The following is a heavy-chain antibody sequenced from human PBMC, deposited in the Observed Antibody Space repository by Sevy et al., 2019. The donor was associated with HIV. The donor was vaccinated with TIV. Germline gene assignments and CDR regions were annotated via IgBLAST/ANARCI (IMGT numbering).Heavy chain of an antibody. CDR1: GFNLSSYA. CDR2: ISSNGGST. V-gene: IGHV3-64*02. J-gene: IGHJ4*02. Sequence: GGSLRLSCAASGFNLSSYAMHWVRQAPGKGLEYVSAISSNGGSTYYADSVKGRFTISRDNSKNTLYLQMGSLRAEDMAVYYCARVGRRDRRGYSYGYLDYWGQGSLVTVSS. CDR3: ARVGRRDRRGYSYGYLDY. D-gene: IGHD5-18*01.